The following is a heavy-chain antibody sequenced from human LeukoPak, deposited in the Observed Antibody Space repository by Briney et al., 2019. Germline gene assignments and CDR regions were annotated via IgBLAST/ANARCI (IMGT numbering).Heavy chain of an antibody. CDR1: GFTVSSNY. CDR3: ARANYDSSGYYTYFLDY. V-gene: IGHV3-53*01. Sequence: PGGSLRLSCAASGFTVSSNYMSWVRQAPGKGLEWVSVIYSGGSTYYADSVKGRFTISRDNSKNTLYLQMNSLRAEDTAVYYCARANYDSSGYYTYFLDYWGQGTLVTVSS. J-gene: IGHJ4*02. CDR2: IYSGGST. D-gene: IGHD3-22*01.